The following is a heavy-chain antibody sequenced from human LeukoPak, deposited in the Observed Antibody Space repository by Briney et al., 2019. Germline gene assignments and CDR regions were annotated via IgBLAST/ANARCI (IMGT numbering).Heavy chain of an antibody. CDR1: GFTFSSYG. V-gene: IGHV3-30*18. Sequence: QAGGSLRLSCATSGFTFSSYGMHWVRQAPGKGLEWVAVISYDGSNKYYADSVKGRFTISRDNSKNTLYLQMNSLRAEDTAVYYCANYDSSGYGWGQGTLVTVSS. D-gene: IGHD3-22*01. CDR3: ANYDSSGYG. J-gene: IGHJ4*02. CDR2: ISYDGSNK.